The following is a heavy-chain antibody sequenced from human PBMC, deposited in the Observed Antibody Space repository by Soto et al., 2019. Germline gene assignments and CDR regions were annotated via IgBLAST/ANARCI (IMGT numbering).Heavy chain of an antibody. CDR3: SRGVWSVDY. D-gene: IGHD6-19*01. V-gene: IGHV1-46*03. CDR2: INPNGGST. Sequence: QVQLVQSGAEVQNPGASVTVSCRASGYTVTSYYIHWVRQAPGQGLEWMAIINPNGGSTNYAQRFQGRVTVTRDTYTSLVYMELSSLRSEDTVVYYCSRGVWSVDYWGQGTLVTVSS. CDR1: GYTVTSYY. J-gene: IGHJ4*02.